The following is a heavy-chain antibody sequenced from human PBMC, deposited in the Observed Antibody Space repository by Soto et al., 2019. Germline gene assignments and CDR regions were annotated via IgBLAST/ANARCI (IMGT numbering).Heavy chain of an antibody. CDR2: IWYDGSNK. Sequence: QVQLVESGGGVVQPGRSLRLSCAASGFNFNSYGMHWVRQAPGKGLEWVAVIWYDGSNKYYADSVKGRFTISRDNSKNTLDLQMNSLRVEDTAVYYCVGDTTGAFDIWGQGTMVTVSS. CDR1: GFNFNSYG. V-gene: IGHV3-33*01. CDR3: VGDTTGAFDI. D-gene: IGHD1-1*01. J-gene: IGHJ3*02.